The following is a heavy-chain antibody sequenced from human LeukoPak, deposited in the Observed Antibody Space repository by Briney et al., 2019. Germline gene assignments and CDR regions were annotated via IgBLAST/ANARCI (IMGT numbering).Heavy chain of an antibody. CDR1: GYTFTGYY. D-gene: IGHD2-2*01. J-gene: IGHJ4*02. V-gene: IGHV1-2*02. CDR2: INPHSGGT. CDR3: VRDRTKYCSSTSCPLDY. Sequence: ASVKVSCKASGYTFTGYYLHWVRQAPGQGLEWMGWINPHSGGTNYAQKSQGRVTMTRDTSISTAYMELSRLRSDDTAVYYCVRDRTKYCSSTSCPLDYWGQGTLVTVSS.